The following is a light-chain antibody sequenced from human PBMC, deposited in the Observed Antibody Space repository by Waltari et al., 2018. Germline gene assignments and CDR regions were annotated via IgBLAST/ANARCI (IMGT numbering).Light chain of an antibody. V-gene: IGKV3-11*01. Sequence: EIVLTQSPATLSLSPGERATLPCRASQSGRTYLDWYQHRPGQAPRLLMYEASNRATDVPARFSGSGSGTDFTLTISSLQPEDFAVYYCQERSNWPGGAFGGGTKVEIK. J-gene: IGKJ4*01. CDR1: QSGRTY. CDR2: EAS. CDR3: QERSNWPGGA.